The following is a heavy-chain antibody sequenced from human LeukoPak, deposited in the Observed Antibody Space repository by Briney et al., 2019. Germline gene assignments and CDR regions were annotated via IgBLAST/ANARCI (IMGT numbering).Heavy chain of an antibody. Sequence: ASVKVSCKASGYTFTSYGISWVRQAPGQGLEWMGWISAYNGNTNYAQKLQGRVTMTTDTPTSTAYMELRSLRSDDTAVYYCARDLAYDSSGYYDENYFDYRGQGTLVTVSS. CDR3: ARDLAYDSSGYYDENYFDY. D-gene: IGHD3-22*01. J-gene: IGHJ4*02. V-gene: IGHV1-18*01. CDR1: GYTFTSYG. CDR2: ISAYNGNT.